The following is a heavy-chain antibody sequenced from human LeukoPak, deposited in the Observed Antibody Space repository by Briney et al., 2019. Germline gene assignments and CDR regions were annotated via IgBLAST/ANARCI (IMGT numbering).Heavy chain of an antibody. J-gene: IGHJ4*02. CDR2: ISSSGSTI. CDR3: ARDGSGSTWTPNY. Sequence: GGSLRLSCAASGFTFSDYYMSRIRQAPGKELEWFSYISSSGSTIYYADSVKGRFTISRDNAKNSLYLQMNSLRAEDTAVYYCARDGSGSTWTPNYWGQGTLVTVSS. V-gene: IGHV3-11*01. CDR1: GFTFSDYY. D-gene: IGHD6-13*01.